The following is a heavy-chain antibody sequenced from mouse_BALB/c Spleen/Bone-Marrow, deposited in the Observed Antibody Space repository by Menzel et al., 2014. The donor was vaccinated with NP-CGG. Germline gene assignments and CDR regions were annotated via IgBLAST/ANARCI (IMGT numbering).Heavy chain of an antibody. CDR1: GYSFTTYW. V-gene: IGHV1-61*01. CDR3: TRGDGYGGFAY. D-gene: IGHD2-2*01. Sequence: QVQLQQSGAELVRPGASVKLSCKTSGYSFTTYWMNWVKQRPEQGLEWIGMIHPSDSETKLNQKFKDKATLTVDKSSNTAYMQLNSPTSEDSAVYYCTRGDGYGGFAYWGQGTLVTVSA. J-gene: IGHJ3*01. CDR2: IHPSDSET.